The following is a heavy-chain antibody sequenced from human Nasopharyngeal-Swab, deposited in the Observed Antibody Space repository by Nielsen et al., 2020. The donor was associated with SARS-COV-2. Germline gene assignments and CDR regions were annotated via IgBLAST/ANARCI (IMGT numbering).Heavy chain of an antibody. Sequence: GESLKISCAASGFTFSSYWIHWVRQAPGKGLVWVSRLYTDGITANYADSVKGRFTISRDNANNTVYLQMNSLRAEDTAVYFCTRGCGGDCNGIDYWGRGTLVTVSS. CDR1: GFTFSSYW. J-gene: IGHJ4*02. CDR2: LYTDGITA. V-gene: IGHV3-74*01. D-gene: IGHD2-21*02. CDR3: TRGCGGDCNGIDY.